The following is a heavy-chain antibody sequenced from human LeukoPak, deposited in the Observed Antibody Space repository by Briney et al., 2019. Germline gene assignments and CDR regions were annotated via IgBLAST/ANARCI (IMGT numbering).Heavy chain of an antibody. Sequence: SETLSLTCTVSGYSVSSGYYWGWIRQPPGKGLEWIGSMYHSGDTYYNPSLKSRVTISVDTSKNQFSLKLSSVTAADTAVYYCARLLWFGELGGWFDPWGQGTLVTVSS. J-gene: IGHJ5*02. CDR3: ARLLWFGELGGWFDP. CDR1: GYSVSSGYY. V-gene: IGHV4-38-2*02. CDR2: MYHSGDT. D-gene: IGHD3-10*01.